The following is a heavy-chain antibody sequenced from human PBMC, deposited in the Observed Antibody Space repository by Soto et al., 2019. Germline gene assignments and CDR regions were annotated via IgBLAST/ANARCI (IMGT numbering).Heavy chain of an antibody. CDR3: ARDKYCSGGSCRKNWFDP. D-gene: IGHD2-15*01. J-gene: IGHJ5*02. Sequence: SQTLSLTCTVYGGSISSSYWSWIPQPPGKGLEWLAYIYDDGSANYNPSLEGLATISLDMSKNQFSLKLTSVTAADTAVYYCARDKYCSGGSCRKNWFDPWGQGTLVTVSS. CDR2: IYDDGSA. CDR1: GGSISSSY. V-gene: IGHV4-59*01.